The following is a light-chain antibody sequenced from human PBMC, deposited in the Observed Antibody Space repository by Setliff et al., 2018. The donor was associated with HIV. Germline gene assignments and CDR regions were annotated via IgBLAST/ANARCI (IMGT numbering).Light chain of an antibody. CDR2: DVS. CDR3: CSYAGTYTYI. CDR1: SSDVGAYNY. Sequence: QSVLTQPRSVSGSPGQSVTLSCTGSSSDVGAYNYVSWYQQYPGKAPKLIIYDVSKRPSGVPDRFSGSKSGDTASLTISGLQSEDEADYYCCSYAGTYTYIFGSGTKATVL. V-gene: IGLV2-11*01. J-gene: IGLJ1*01.